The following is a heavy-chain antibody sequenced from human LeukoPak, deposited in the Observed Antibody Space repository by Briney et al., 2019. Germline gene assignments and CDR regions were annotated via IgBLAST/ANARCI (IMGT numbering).Heavy chain of an antibody. CDR1: GYTFTGYY. D-gene: IGHD3-10*01. V-gene: IGHV1-2*02. CDR2: INPNSGGT. Sequence: ASVKVSCRASGYTFTGYYMHWVRQAPGQGLEWMGWINPNSGGTNYAQKFQGRVTMTRDTSISTAYMELSRLRSDDTAVYYCARDVGFGEFTHYCYFDYWGQGTLVTVSS. CDR3: ARDVGFGEFTHYCYFDY. J-gene: IGHJ4*02.